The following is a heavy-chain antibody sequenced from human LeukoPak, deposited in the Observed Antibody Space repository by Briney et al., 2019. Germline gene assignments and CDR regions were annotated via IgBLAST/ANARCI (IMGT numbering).Heavy chain of an antibody. Sequence: SETLSLTCAVYGGSFSGYYWSWIRQPPGKGLEWIGEINHSGSTNYNPSLKSRVTISVDTSKNQFSLKLSSVTAADTAVYYCARAPSGYCSSTSCRIYAFDIWGQGTMVTVSS. CDR2: INHSGST. CDR1: GGSFSGYY. D-gene: IGHD2-2*01. CDR3: ARAPSGYCSSTSCRIYAFDI. J-gene: IGHJ3*02. V-gene: IGHV4-34*01.